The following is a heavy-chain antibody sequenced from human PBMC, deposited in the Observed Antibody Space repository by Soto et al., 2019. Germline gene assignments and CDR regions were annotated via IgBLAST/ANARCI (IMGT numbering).Heavy chain of an antibody. CDR3: AREGWNYYYFDY. V-gene: IGHV3-30-3*01. CDR2: ISYDGSNK. Sequence: GGSLRLSCAASGFTFSSYAMHWVRQAPGKGLEWVAVISYDGSNKYYADSVKGRFTISRDNSKNTLYLQMNSLRAEDTAVYYCAREGWNYYYFDYWGRGTLVTVSS. CDR1: GFTFSSYA. D-gene: IGHD1-7*01. J-gene: IGHJ4*02.